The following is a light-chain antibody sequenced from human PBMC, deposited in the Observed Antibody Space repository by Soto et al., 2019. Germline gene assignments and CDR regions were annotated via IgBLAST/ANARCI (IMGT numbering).Light chain of an antibody. Sequence: ETVLTQSPGTLSFSPGERATLSCRASQSVNGNYLAWYQQKPGQAPRLLIYGTSSRATGIPDRFSGSGSGKDFTLTISRLEPEDFAVYYCPQCGSLPGTFGHGTKVEIX. J-gene: IGKJ1*01. CDR1: QSVNGNY. CDR3: PQCGSLPGT. V-gene: IGKV3-20*01. CDR2: GTS.